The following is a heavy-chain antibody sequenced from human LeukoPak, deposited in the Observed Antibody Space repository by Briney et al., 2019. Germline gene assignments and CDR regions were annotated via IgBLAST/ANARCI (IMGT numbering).Heavy chain of an antibody. J-gene: IGHJ6*02. CDR3: ARSPIAAPLDV. Sequence: SETLSLTCAVYGGSFSGYYWSWICQPPGKGLEWIGEINHSGSTNYNPSLKSRVTISVDTSKNQFSLKLSSVTAADTAVYYCARSPIAAPLDVWGQGTTVTVSS. CDR1: GGSFSGYY. CDR2: INHSGST. D-gene: IGHD6-13*01. V-gene: IGHV4-34*01.